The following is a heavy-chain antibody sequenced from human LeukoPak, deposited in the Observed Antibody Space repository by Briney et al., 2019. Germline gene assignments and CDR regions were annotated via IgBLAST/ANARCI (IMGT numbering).Heavy chain of an antibody. V-gene: IGHV3-9*01. CDR1: GFTFDDYA. Sequence: PGRSLRLSCAASGFTFDDYAMHWVRQAPGKGLEWVSGISWNSGSIGYADSVKGRFTISRDNSKNSLYLQMNSLRTEDTALYYCAKASGSYEYYFDYWGQGTLVTVSS. CDR3: AKASGSYEYYFDY. D-gene: IGHD1-26*01. J-gene: IGHJ4*02. CDR2: ISWNSGSI.